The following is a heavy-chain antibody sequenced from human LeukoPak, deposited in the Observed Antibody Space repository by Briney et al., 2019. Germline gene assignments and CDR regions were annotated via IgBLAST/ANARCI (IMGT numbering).Heavy chain of an antibody. CDR3: AKKTDYSGSGSSWHYFDY. Sequence: GGSLRLSCAASGLTFSSYAMSWVRQAPGKGLEWVSAISGSGGSTYYADSVKGRFTISRDNSKNTLYLQMNSLRAEDTAVYYCAKKTDYSGSGSSWHYFDYWGQGTLVTVSS. D-gene: IGHD3-10*01. CDR1: GLTFSSYA. V-gene: IGHV3-23*01. CDR2: ISGSGGST. J-gene: IGHJ4*02.